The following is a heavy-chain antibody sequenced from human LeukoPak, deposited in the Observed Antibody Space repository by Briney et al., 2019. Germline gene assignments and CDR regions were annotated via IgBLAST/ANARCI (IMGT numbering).Heavy chain of an antibody. J-gene: IGHJ3*02. CDR2: IYPGDSDT. CDR1: GYTFTNYW. D-gene: IGHD6-13*01. CDR3: ARTTTIGFRSRDVFDI. Sequence: GESLKISCKGSGYTFTNYWIAWVRQMPGRGLEWMGIIYPGDSDTKYSPSFEGQVTISVDTSISTAHLQWSRLKASDAAMYFCARTTTIGFRSRDVFDIWGQGTMVTVSS. V-gene: IGHV5-51*01.